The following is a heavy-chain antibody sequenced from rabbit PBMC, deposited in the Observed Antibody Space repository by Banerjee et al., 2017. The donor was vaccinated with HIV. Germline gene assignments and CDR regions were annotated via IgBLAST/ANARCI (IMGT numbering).Heavy chain of an antibody. CDR1: GFSFSSSYW. J-gene: IGHJ4*01. Sequence: QSLEESGGDLVKPGASLTLTCTASGFSFSSSYWICWVRQAPGKGLEWIACIYAGSSGSTYYASWAKGRFTISKTSSTTVTLQMTSLTAADTATYFCARDMVAGLFNLWGPGTLVTVS. CDR2: IYAGSSGST. CDR3: ARDMVAGLFNL. V-gene: IGHV1S40*01. D-gene: IGHD2-1*01.